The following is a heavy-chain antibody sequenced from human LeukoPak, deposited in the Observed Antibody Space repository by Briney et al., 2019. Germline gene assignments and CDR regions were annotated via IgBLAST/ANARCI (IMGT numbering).Heavy chain of an antibody. CDR3: ARCSGSSGPYYYYGMDV. V-gene: IGHV1-2*02. CDR2: INPNSGGT. J-gene: IGHJ6*02. D-gene: IGHD2-15*01. CDR1: GYTFTGYY. Sequence: ASVKVSCKASGYTFTGYYMHWVRQAPGQGLEWMGWINPNSGGTNYAQKFQGRDTMTRDTSISTAYMELSRLRSDDTAVYYCARCSGSSGPYYYYGMDVWGQGTTVTVSS.